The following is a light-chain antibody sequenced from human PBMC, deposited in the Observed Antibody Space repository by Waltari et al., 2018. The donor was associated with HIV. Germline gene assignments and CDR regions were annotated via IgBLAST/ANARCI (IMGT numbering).Light chain of an antibody. V-gene: IGLV2-23*03. CDR1: SSDVGTYSL. CDR2: EGN. Sequence: QSALTQPASVSGSPGQSITISCTGSSSDVGTYSLVSWYQHHPGKAPKLMIYEGNKRPSGVSNLFSCSQTGNTASLTISELQGEDEADYYCSSYTSFSTVRFGGGTKLTVL. J-gene: IGLJ2*01. CDR3: SSYTSFSTVR.